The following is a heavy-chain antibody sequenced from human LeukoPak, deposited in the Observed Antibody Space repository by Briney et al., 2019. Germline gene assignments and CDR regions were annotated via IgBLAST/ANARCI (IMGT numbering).Heavy chain of an antibody. V-gene: IGHV3-66*01. CDR2: LYSGETT. CDR3: TRDRPSMVRGNYFDY. J-gene: IGHJ4*02. CDR1: GFTVSTNF. D-gene: IGHD3-10*01. Sequence: GGSLRLSCAVSGFTVSTNFMSWVRQAPGKGLEWVSVLYSGETTSYVDSVKGRFTISRDNSKNTLYLQMNSLRVEDTAVYYCTRDRPSMVRGNYFDYWGQGTLVTVSS.